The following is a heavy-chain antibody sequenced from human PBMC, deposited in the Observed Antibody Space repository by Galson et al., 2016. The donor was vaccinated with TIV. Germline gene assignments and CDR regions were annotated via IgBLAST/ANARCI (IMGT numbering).Heavy chain of an antibody. CDR3: VKVIGSGSYFQGFYLDF. J-gene: IGHJ4*02. D-gene: IGHD3-10*01. Sequence: SLRLSCAASGFTFSNYGMHWVRQAPGKGLEWVAVISYDGSNKYYADSVKGRFTISRDNSKDTLFLKMNSLRPEDTAVSYWVKVIGSGSYFQGFYLDFWGQGTLVTVSS. CDR1: GFTFSNYG. CDR2: ISYDGSNK. V-gene: IGHV3-30*18.